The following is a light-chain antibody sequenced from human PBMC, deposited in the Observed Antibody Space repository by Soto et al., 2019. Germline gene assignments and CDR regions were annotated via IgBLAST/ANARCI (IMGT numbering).Light chain of an antibody. CDR2: DVS. J-gene: IGLJ1*01. V-gene: IGLV2-14*03. Sequence: QSVLTQPASVSGSPGQSITISCTGTRSDVGGYKYVSWYQQHPGKAPKLMIYDVSNRPSGVSNRFSGSKSGNTASLTISGLQAEDEADYYCSSYTSSSSLWVFGTGTKLTVL. CDR3: SSYTSSSSLWV. CDR1: RSDVGGYKY.